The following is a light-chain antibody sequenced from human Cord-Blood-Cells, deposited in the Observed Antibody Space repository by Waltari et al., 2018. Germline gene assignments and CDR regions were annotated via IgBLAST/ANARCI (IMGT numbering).Light chain of an antibody. V-gene: IGKV3-15*01. CDR2: GAS. Sequence: EIVMTQSPATLSVAPGESATLSCRPSQSVSSNLAWYQQKPGQAPRLLIYGASTRATGIPARFSGSGSGTEFTLTISSLQSEDFAVYYCQKYNNWPPSTFGQGTKLEIK. CDR3: QKYNNWPPST. CDR1: QSVSSN. J-gene: IGKJ2*01.